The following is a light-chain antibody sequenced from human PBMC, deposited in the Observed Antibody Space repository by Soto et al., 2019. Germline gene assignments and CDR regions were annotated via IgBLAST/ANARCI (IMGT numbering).Light chain of an antibody. CDR1: QGISNY. CDR3: QKFNSASTT. Sequence: DIQLTQSPSSLSASVGDRVTITCRASQGISNYLAWDQQKPGKVHKLLGYAASKLHSGVPSRFSGSVSGTDFALTISGMQSEDVEYYYCQKFNSASTTFDQGTRLEIK. CDR2: AAS. V-gene: IGKV1-27*01. J-gene: IGKJ5*01.